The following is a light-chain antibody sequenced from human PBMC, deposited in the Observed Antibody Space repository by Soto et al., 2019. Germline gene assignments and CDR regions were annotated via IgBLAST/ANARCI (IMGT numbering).Light chain of an antibody. J-gene: IGKJ2*02. CDR3: QQYSSSPWT. CDR2: ATS. Sequence: EIVLTQSPGTLSLSSGERATLSCRASQSVSSSYFAWYQQQPGQAPRLLVYATSSRATGIPDRFSGSGSGTDFTLTISSLEPEDFAVYYCQQYSSSPWTFGQGTKLEIK. CDR1: QSVSSSY. V-gene: IGKV3-20*01.